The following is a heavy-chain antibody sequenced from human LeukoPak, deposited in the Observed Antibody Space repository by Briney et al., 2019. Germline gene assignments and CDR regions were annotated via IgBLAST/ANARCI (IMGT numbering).Heavy chain of an antibody. CDR3: ASLERPPGYCTGGSCYSRFDP. CDR2: IYHSGST. Sequence: PSGTLSLTCAVSGGSISSSNWWSWVRQPPGKGLEWIGEIYHSGSTNYNPSLKSRVTISVDKSKNQFSLKLSSVTAADTAMYYCASLERPPGYCTGGSCYSRFDPWGQGTLVTVSS. J-gene: IGHJ5*02. D-gene: IGHD2-15*01. CDR1: GGSISSSNW. V-gene: IGHV4-4*02.